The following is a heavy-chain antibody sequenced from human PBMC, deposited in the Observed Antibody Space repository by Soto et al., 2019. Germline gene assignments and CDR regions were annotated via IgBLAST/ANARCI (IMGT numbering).Heavy chain of an antibody. V-gene: IGHV3-23*01. CDR2: ISGSGGST. CDR1: GFTFSSYA. J-gene: IGHJ5*02. D-gene: IGHD3-9*01. CDR3: AKVHDWLLWDLNWFDP. Sequence: PGGSLRLSCAASGFTFSSYAMSWVRQAPGKGLEWVSAISGSGGSTYYADSVKGRFTISRDNSKNTLYLQMNSLRAEDTAVYYCAKVHDWLLWDLNWFDPWGQGTLVTVSS.